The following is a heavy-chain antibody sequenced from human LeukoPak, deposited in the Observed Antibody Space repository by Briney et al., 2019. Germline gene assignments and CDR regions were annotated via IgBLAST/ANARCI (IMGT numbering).Heavy chain of an antibody. CDR3: ASGRERYFDSHLFDY. CDR2: IYSGGST. CDR1: GFTVSSNY. Sequence: PGGSLRLSCAASGFTVSSNYVSWVRQAPGKGLEWVSVIYSGGSTYYADSVKGRFTISRDNSKNTLYLQMNSLRAEDTAVYYCASGRERYFDSHLFDYWSQGTLVTVSS. V-gene: IGHV3-66*01. D-gene: IGHD3-9*01. J-gene: IGHJ4*02.